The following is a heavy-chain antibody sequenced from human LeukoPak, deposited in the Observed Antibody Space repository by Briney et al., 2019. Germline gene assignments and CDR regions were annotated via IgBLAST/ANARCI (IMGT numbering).Heavy chain of an antibody. V-gene: IGHV3-30*02. J-gene: IGHJ4*02. CDR1: GFTFSSYG. Sequence: GGSLRLSCAASGFTFSSYGMHWVRQAPGKGLEWVAFIRYDGSNKYYADSVKGRFTISRDNSKNTLYLQMNSLRAEDTAVYYCAKYEQWLTVFDYWGQGTLVTVSS. D-gene: IGHD6-19*01. CDR3: AKYEQWLTVFDY. CDR2: IRYDGSNK.